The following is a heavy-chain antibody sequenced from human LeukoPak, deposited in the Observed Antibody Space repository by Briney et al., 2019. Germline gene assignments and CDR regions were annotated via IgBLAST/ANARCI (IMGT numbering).Heavy chain of an antibody. CDR1: GGSISGSNFY. D-gene: IGHD3-10*01. CDR3: ARVPYYYGSGSFSY. V-gene: IGHV4-39*07. Sequence: PSETLSLTCTVSGGSISGSNFYWGWIRQPPGKGLEWIGSIYYSGTTYYSPFLKSRVTISIDTSQNHFSLKVTSVTAADTAVYYCARVPYYYGSGSFSYWGQGTLVTVSS. J-gene: IGHJ4*02. CDR2: IYYSGTT.